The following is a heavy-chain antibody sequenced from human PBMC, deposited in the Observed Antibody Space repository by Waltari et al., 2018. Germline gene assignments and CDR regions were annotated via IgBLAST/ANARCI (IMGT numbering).Heavy chain of an antibody. CDR2: IYHSGST. Sequence: QVQLQESGPGLVKPSETLSLTCAVSGYSIGSGYYWGWIRQPPGKGLEWIGSIYHSGSTYYNPSLKSRVTISVDTSKNQFSLKLSSVTAADTAVYYCARLGFGGATTNYWGQGTLVTVSS. CDR3: ARLGFGGATTNY. D-gene: IGHD1-26*01. J-gene: IGHJ4*02. CDR1: GYSIGSGYY. V-gene: IGHV4-38-2*01.